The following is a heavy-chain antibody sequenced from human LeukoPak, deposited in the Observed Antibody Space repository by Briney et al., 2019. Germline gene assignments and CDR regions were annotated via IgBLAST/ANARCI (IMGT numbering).Heavy chain of an antibody. D-gene: IGHD3-9*01. Sequence: GGTLRLSCAASGFTFNKYTMNWVRQAPGKGLEWVSSISTSSSYIYYADSVKGRFTISRDNAKNSLYLQMNSLRAEDTAVYYCASGSDILTGYAPWDYWGQGTLVTVSS. CDR1: GFTFNKYT. V-gene: IGHV3-21*01. CDR2: ISTSSSYI. J-gene: IGHJ4*02. CDR3: ASGSDILTGYAPWDY.